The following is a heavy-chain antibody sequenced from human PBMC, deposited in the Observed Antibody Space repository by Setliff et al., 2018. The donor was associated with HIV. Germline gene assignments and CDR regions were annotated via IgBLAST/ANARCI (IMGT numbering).Heavy chain of an antibody. CDR3: ARHGLLWFGAGYNWFDP. Sequence: PSETLSLTCTVSGGSISSSSYYWGWIRQPPGKGLEWIGSIYYSGSTCYNPSLKSRVTISVDTSKNQFSLKLSSVTAADTAVYYCARHGLLWFGAGYNWFDPWGQGTLVTVSS. CDR1: GGSISSSSYY. D-gene: IGHD3-10*01. J-gene: IGHJ5*02. CDR2: IYYSGST. V-gene: IGHV4-39*01.